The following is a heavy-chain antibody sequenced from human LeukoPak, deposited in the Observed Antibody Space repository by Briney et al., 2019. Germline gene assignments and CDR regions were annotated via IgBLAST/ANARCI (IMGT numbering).Heavy chain of an antibody. CDR3: ARDSTLVGATHFDY. CDR1: GGSISSGYY. Sequence: SETLSLTCTVSGGSISSGYYWGWIRQPPGKGLEWIGSIYHSGSTYYNPSLKSRVTISVDTSKNQFSLKLSSVTAADTAVYYCARDSTLVGATHFDYWGQGTLVTVSS. D-gene: IGHD1-26*01. CDR2: IYHSGST. V-gene: IGHV4-38-2*02. J-gene: IGHJ4*02.